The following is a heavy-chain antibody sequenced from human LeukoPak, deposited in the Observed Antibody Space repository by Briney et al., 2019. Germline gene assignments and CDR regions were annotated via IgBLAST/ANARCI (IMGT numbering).Heavy chain of an antibody. V-gene: IGHV4-34*01. J-gene: IGHJ6*02. CDR2: INHSGST. CDR3: ASAGRGYSYGWDDYYGMDV. D-gene: IGHD5-18*01. Sequence: ASETLSLTCAVCGGSFSGYYWSWIRQPPGKGLEWIGEINHSGSTNYNPSLKSRVTISVDTSKNQFSLKLSSVTAADTAVYYCASAGRGYSYGWDDYYGMDVWGQGTTVTVSS. CDR1: GGSFSGYY.